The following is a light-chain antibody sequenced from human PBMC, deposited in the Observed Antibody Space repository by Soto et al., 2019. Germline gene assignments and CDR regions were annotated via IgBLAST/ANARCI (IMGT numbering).Light chain of an antibody. CDR3: QQYDNLVT. V-gene: IGKV1-33*01. Sequence: DIQMTQSPSSLSASVGDRVTITCQASQDISNYLNWYQQKPGKAPKLLIYDESNLETWVPLRFSGSGSGTDFTFTISSLQPEDTATYYCQQYDNLVTFGGGTKVDI. CDR1: QDISNY. J-gene: IGKJ4*01. CDR2: DES.